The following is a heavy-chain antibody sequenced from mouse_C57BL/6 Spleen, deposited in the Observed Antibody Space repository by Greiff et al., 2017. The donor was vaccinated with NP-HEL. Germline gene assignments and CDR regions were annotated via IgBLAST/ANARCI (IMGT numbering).Heavy chain of an antibody. V-gene: IGHV1-82*01. CDR2: IYPGDGDT. CDR1: GYAFSSSW. J-gene: IGHJ2*01. CDR3: ANSGLDY. Sequence: QVQLQQSGPELVKPGASVKISCKASGYAFSSSWMNWVKQRPGKGLEWIGRIYPGDGDTNYNGKFKGKATLTADKSSSTAYMQLSSLTSEDSAVYFCANSGLDYWGQGTTLTVSS. D-gene: IGHD3-2*02.